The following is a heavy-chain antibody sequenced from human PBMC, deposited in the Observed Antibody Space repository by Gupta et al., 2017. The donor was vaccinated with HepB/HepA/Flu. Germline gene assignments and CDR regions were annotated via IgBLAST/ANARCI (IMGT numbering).Heavy chain of an antibody. CDR2: MRANTCDK. Sequence: QVQLVQSGAEAKKPGASVKVSCKASGDAFSNFDINWVRQAPGQGPEWMGWMRANTCDKDHARKFRGRVTITRDASLSTLYMXLXSLTSEXTAFYYCARYLFGIGVGAWGQGTLVTVSS. D-gene: IGHD3-10*02. J-gene: IGHJ5*02. CDR3: ARYLFGIGVGA. V-gene: IGHV1-8*03. CDR1: GDAFSNFD.